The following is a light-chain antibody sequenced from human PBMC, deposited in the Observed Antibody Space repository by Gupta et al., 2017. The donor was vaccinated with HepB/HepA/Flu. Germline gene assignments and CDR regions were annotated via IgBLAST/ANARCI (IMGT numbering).Light chain of an antibody. J-gene: IGKJ1*01. V-gene: IGKV1-5*03. CDR1: QSISSW. CDR2: KAS. Sequence: DIQMTQSPSTLSASVGDRVTITCRASQSISSWLAWYQQKPGKAPKVLIYKASNLESGVPSRCSGSGSGTEFTLTISSLQPDDFATYYCQQYDSYSPWTFGQGTKVEIK. CDR3: QQYDSYSPWT.